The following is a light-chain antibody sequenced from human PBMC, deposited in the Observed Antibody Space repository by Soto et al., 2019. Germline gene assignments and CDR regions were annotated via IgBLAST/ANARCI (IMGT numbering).Light chain of an antibody. CDR1: QSVSSSY. CDR2: GAS. CDR3: QQYGSSPRT. J-gene: IGKJ1*01. Sequence: EIVLTQSPGTLSLSPGERATLSCRASQSVSSSYLAWYQQKPGQAPRLLIYGASSRATGSPDRFSGSGSGTDFTLTISRLEPEDVAVYYCQQYGSSPRTFGQGTKVEIK. V-gene: IGKV3-20*01.